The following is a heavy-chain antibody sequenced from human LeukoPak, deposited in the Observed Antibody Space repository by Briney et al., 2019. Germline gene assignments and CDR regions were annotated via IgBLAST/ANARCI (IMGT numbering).Heavy chain of an antibody. CDR3: ARETAYYYDSSGYWTYYFDY. V-gene: IGHV4-4*07. Sequence: SETLSLTCTVSGGSISSYFWSWIRQPAGKGLEWIGRIYTSGSTNYNPSLKSRVTMSVDTSKNRFSLKLSSVTAADTAVYYCARETAYYYDSSGYWTYYFDYWGQGTLVTVSS. CDR1: GGSISSYF. CDR2: IYTSGST. D-gene: IGHD3-22*01. J-gene: IGHJ4*02.